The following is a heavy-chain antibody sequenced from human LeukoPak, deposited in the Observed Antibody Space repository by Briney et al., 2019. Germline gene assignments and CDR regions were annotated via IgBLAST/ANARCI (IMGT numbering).Heavy chain of an antibody. Sequence: KPSETLSLTCTVSGGSISSYYWSWIRQPPGKGLEWIGYIYYSGSTYYNPSLKSRVTISVDTSKNQFSLKLSSVTAADTAVYYCARWPYCSGASCSRDYWGQGTLVTVSS. V-gene: IGHV4-59*01. D-gene: IGHD2-15*01. CDR3: ARWPYCSGASCSRDY. CDR1: GGSISSYY. J-gene: IGHJ4*02. CDR2: IYYSGST.